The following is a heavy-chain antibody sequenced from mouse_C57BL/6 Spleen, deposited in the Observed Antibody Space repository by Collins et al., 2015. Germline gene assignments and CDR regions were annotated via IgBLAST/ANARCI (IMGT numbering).Heavy chain of an antibody. V-gene: IGHV9-3*01. CDR1: GYTFTTYG. J-gene: IGHJ4*01. CDR3: AWTTVVATEAMDY. D-gene: IGHD1-1*01. CDR2: INTYSGVP. Sequence: QIQLVQSGPELKKPGETVKISCKASGYTFTTYGMSWVKQAPGKGLKWMGWINTYSGVPTYADDFKGRFAFSLETSASTAYLQINNLKNEDTATYFCAWTTVVATEAMDYWGQGTSVTVSS.